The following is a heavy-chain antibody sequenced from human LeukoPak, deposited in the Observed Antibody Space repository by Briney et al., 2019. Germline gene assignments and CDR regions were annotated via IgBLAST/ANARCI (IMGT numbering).Heavy chain of an antibody. CDR1: GFTLRSKW. CDR2: ISGSGDTT. Sequence: SGGSLRLSCAASGFTLRSKWMSWVRQAPGRGLEWVSTISGSGDTTFYADSVKGRFTISKDTSKSTLYLQMNSLRAEDTALYYCARIYHYVSGTYYKAFDYWGQGTLVTVSS. D-gene: IGHD3-10*01. V-gene: IGHV3-23*01. CDR3: ARIYHYVSGTYYKAFDY. J-gene: IGHJ4*02.